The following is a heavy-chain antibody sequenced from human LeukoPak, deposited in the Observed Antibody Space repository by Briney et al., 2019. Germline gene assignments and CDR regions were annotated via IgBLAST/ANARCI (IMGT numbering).Heavy chain of an antibody. CDR1: GFTFSSYG. D-gene: IGHD2-15*01. V-gene: IGHV3-30*18. Sequence: GGSLRLSCAASGFTFSSYGMHWVRQAPGKGLEWVAVISYDGSNKYYADSMKGRFTISRDNSKNTLYLQMNSLRAEDTAVYYCAKDVGYCSGGSCRDYWGQGTLVTVSS. CDR2: ISYDGSNK. CDR3: AKDVGYCSGGSCRDY. J-gene: IGHJ4*02.